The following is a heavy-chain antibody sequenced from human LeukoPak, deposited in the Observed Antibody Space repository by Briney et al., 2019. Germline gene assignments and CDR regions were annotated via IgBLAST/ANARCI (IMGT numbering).Heavy chain of an antibody. Sequence: SETLSLTCTVSGGSISSGSYYGSWIRQPAGKGLEWIGRIYTSGSTNYNPSLKSRVPISVDTSKNQFSLKLSSVTAADTAVYYCARGVVPAAPFSYWGQGTLVTVSS. CDR2: IYTSGST. CDR1: GGSISSGSYY. CDR3: ARGVVPAAPFSY. V-gene: IGHV4-61*02. D-gene: IGHD2-2*01. J-gene: IGHJ4*02.